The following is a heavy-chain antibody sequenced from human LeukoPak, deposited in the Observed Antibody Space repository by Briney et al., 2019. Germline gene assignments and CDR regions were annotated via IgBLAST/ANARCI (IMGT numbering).Heavy chain of an antibody. Sequence: PSETLSLTCSVSGDSISYFYWSWIRQAAGKGLEWIGRIYNSGSTDYNASLKSRVTMSVDTSKNQLSLKVISVTAEDTAVYYCAKFWVWITYDAFDIWGQGTMVTVSS. CDR1: GDSISYFY. V-gene: IGHV4-4*07. J-gene: IGHJ3*02. CDR3: AKFWVWITYDAFDI. D-gene: IGHD3-10*01. CDR2: IYNSGST.